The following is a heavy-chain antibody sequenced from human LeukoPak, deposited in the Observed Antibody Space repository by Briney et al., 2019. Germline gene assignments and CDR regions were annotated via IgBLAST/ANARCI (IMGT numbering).Heavy chain of an antibody. CDR3: ASYCSSTSCYSAAFDI. V-gene: IGHV4-61*02. J-gene: IGHJ3*02. CDR1: GGSISSGSYY. D-gene: IGHD2-2*01. CDR2: IYTSGST. Sequence: PSQTLSLTCTVSGGSISSGSYYWSWIRQPAGKGLEWIGRIYTSGSTNYSPSLKSRVTISVDTSKNQFSLKLSSVTAADTAVYYCASYCSSTSCYSAAFDIWGQGTMVTVSS.